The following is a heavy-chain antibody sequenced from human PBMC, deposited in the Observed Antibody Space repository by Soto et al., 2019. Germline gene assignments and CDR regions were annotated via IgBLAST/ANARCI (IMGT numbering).Heavy chain of an antibody. V-gene: IGHV4-61*01. CDR1: GGSVSSVSSY. D-gene: IGHD2-21*01. CDR3: AGEHMGLQRSGPLNT. Sequence: QVQLQESGPGLVKPSETLSVTCSVSGGSVSSVSSYWSWIRQTPGKGLEWIGYIFSGGSTHYNPSLRSRVSLSVDTSKNEFSLKLSSVSPADTAIYLCAGEHMGLQRSGPLNTWGRGTMVTVSS. CDR2: IFSGGST. J-gene: IGHJ3*02.